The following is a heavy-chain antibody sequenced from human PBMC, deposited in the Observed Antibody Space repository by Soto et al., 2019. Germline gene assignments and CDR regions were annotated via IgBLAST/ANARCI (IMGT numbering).Heavy chain of an antibody. CDR3: ARDLMLYVRDN. CDR1: GYTFTSYD. D-gene: IGHD2-8*01. V-gene: IGHV1-8*01. Sequence: ASVKVSCKASGYTFTSYDISWVRQAPGQGPEWMGWMNPNSGNTGYAQKFRGRVTMTRNTSISTAYMERSSLRSEDTAVYYCARDLMLYVRDNWGQGTLVTVSS. CDR2: MNPNSGNT. J-gene: IGHJ4*02.